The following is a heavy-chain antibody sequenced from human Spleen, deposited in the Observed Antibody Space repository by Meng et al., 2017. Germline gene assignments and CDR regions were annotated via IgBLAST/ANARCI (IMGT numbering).Heavy chain of an antibody. V-gene: IGHV1-18*01. CDR3: ATDEYSSN. D-gene: IGHD6-6*01. Sequence: QVQRGQSRAEVNKLGALVKVSCKVSGYTFNSYGISWVRQAPGQGLEWMGWISAYNGNTNNAQKLQGRVTMTTDTSTSTAYMELRSLRSDDTAVYYCATDEYSSNWGQGTLVTVSS. CDR1: GYTFNSYG. CDR2: ISAYNGNT. J-gene: IGHJ4*02.